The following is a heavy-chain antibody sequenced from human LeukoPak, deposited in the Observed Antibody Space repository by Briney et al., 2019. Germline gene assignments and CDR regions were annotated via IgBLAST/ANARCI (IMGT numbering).Heavy chain of an antibody. CDR1: GYSFTDYY. D-gene: IGHD2-15*01. V-gene: IGHV1-2*02. Sequence: GASVQVSCKASGYSFTDYYIHWVRQAPGQGLEWMGWINPSSGGTNFAQKFQGRVTITADKSTSTAYMELSSLRTEDTAVYYCARGHGGKYCSGGSCYSYDYYYYYMDVWGKGTTVTVSS. J-gene: IGHJ6*03. CDR2: INPSSGGT. CDR3: ARGHGGKYCSGGSCYSYDYYYYYMDV.